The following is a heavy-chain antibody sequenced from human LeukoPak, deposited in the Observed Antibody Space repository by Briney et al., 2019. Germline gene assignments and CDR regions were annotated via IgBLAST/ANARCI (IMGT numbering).Heavy chain of an antibody. CDR1: GFTFSSHA. Sequence: GGSLRLSCAASGFTFSSHAMSWVRQAPGKGLEWVAAISRSGGNTYYGDSVRGRFTISRDSTENTLHLQMDSLRAKDTAVYYCAKDWPVSGDHYSPFDYWGQGTLVTVSS. J-gene: IGHJ4*02. CDR2: ISRSGGNT. D-gene: IGHD4-11*01. CDR3: AKDWPVSGDHYSPFDY. V-gene: IGHV3-23*01.